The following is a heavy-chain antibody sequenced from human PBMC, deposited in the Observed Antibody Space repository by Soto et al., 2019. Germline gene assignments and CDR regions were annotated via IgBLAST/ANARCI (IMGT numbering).Heavy chain of an antibody. CDR2: ISAYNGNT. D-gene: IGHD5-18*01. Sequence: QVQLVQSGAEVKKPGASVKVSCKASGYTFTSDGISWVRQAPGQGLEWMGWISAYNGNTNYAQKLQGRVTMTTDTATSTAYLELRSLRSDDTAVYYCARDQGRRDGYNHFDYWGQGTLGTVSS. CDR3: ARDQGRRDGYNHFDY. J-gene: IGHJ4*02. V-gene: IGHV1-18*01. CDR1: GYTFTSDG.